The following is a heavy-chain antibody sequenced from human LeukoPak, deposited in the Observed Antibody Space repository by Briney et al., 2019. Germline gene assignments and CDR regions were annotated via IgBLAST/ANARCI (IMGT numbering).Heavy chain of an antibody. Sequence: PGGSLRLSCAGTGFIFSNAWMGWVRQAPGKGLEWVGRMKSMVDGGTTDYAATVKGRFAISRDDSKTTLFLQMHSLKTEDTAVYYCITDKPYRGLRTFDYWGQGTLVTVSS. D-gene: IGHD1-26*01. J-gene: IGHJ4*02. V-gene: IGHV3-15*01. CDR1: GFIFSNAW. CDR3: ITDKPYRGLRTFDY. CDR2: MKSMVDGGTT.